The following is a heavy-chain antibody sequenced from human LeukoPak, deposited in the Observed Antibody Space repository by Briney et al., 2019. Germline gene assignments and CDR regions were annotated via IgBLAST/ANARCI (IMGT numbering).Heavy chain of an antibody. CDR3: ARGGDGYNSVDY. CDR2: ISYSGIT. D-gene: IGHD5-24*01. J-gene: IGHJ4*02. CDR1: GGSINSDY. V-gene: IGHV4-59*01. Sequence: SETLSLTCTVSGGSINSDYWTWIRQSPGKGLEWIGFISYSGITNYNPSLKSRVTISVDTSKNQFSLKLSSVTAADTAVYYCARGGDGYNSVDYWGQGTLVTVSS.